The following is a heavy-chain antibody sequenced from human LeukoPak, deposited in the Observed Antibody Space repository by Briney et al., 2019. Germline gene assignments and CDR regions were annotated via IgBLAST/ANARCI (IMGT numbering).Heavy chain of an antibody. Sequence: GGSLRLSSAASGFTFTTYWMTWVRQAPGKGLEWVANIKQDGSATYYADSMKGRFTISRDNAKNSLYLQMNSLRADDTAVYYCATSLDTAGGPYWGQGTLVTVSS. V-gene: IGHV3-7*01. CDR2: IKQDGSAT. J-gene: IGHJ4*02. CDR1: GFTFTTYW. CDR3: ATSLDTAGGPY. D-gene: IGHD5-18*01.